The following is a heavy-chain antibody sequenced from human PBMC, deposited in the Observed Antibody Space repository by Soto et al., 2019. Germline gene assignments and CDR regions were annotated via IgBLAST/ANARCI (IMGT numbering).Heavy chain of an antibody. Sequence: GGSLRLSCAASGFTFSSYWMSWVRQAPGKGLEWVANIKQDGSEKYYVDSVKGRFTISRDNAKNSLYLKMNSLRAEDTAVYYCARDSPRRYGYGPDYYYGMDVWGQGTTVTVSS. CDR1: GFTFSSYW. CDR3: ARDSPRRYGYGPDYYYGMDV. D-gene: IGHD5-18*01. V-gene: IGHV3-7*05. CDR2: IKQDGSEK. J-gene: IGHJ6*02.